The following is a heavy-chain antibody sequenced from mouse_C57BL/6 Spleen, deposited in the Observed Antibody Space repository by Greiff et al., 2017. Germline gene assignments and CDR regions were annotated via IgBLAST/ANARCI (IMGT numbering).Heavy chain of an antibody. CDR1: GYAFSGYW. V-gene: IGHV1-80*01. J-gene: IGHJ4*01. Sequence: VQLQQSGAELVKPGASVKISCKASGYAFSGYWMNWVKQRPGKGLEWIGQIYPGDGDTNYNGKFKGKATLTADKSSSTAYMQLSSLTSEDSAVYFCARSLRGYYAMDYWGQGTSVTVSS. CDR2: IYPGDGDT. CDR3: ARSLRGYYAMDY.